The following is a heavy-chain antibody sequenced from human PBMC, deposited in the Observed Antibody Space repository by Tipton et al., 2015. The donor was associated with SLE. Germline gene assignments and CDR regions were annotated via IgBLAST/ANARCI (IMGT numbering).Heavy chain of an antibody. CDR3: ARGWGLYYFDY. V-gene: IGHV4-4*09. J-gene: IGHJ4*02. D-gene: IGHD3-16*01. CDR2: IYTSGST. Sequence: TLSLTCSVSGVSISSYYWSWTRQPPGKGLEWIGYIYTSGSTNYNPSLKSRVTISVDTSKNQFSLKLSSVTAADTAVYYCARGWGLYYFDYWGQGTLVTVSS. CDR1: GVSISSYY.